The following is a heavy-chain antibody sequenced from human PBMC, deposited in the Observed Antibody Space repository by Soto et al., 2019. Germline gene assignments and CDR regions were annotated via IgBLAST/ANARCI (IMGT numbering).Heavy chain of an antibody. CDR3: SRDFAIFGVVDDYYYGMDV. V-gene: IGHV1-18*04. Sequence: ASVNVSCKASGYTFTSYGISWVRQTPGQGLEWMGWISAYNGNKNYAQKLQGRVTMTTDTSTSTAYMELRSLRSDDTDVYYCSRDFAIFGVVDDYYYGMDVWGQGTTVTVSS. CDR2: ISAYNGNK. CDR1: GYTFTSYG. J-gene: IGHJ6*02. D-gene: IGHD3-3*01.